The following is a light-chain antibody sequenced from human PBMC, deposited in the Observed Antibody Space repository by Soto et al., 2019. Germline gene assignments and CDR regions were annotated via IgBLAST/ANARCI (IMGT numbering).Light chain of an antibody. CDR2: GAS. CDR1: QSVRSNS. CDR3: HQYIYGAST. J-gene: IGKJ2*01. Sequence: VVLTQSPGALSLSPGERATLSCRASQSVRSNSLAWYQQQAGQAPRLLIFGASTRATGIPYMVSGSGSRTHFTLTISRLKPQDSAVSICHQYIYGASTLGQGTRLKIK. V-gene: IGKV3-20*01.